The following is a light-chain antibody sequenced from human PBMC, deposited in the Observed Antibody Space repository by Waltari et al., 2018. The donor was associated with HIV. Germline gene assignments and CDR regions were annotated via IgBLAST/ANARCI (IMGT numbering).Light chain of an antibody. CDR1: ALPKQY. Sequence: SYELTQPPSVSVSPGQTARITCSGDALPKQYAYWYQQKPGQAPVLVIYKDSERPSGIPERCSGSSSGATVTLTISGVQAEDEADYYCQSADSSGTSVLFGGGTKLTVL. V-gene: IGLV3-25*03. J-gene: IGLJ2*01. CDR2: KDS. CDR3: QSADSSGTSVL.